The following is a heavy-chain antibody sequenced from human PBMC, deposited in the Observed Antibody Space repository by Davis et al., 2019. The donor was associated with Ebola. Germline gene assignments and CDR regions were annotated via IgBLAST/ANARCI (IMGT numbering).Heavy chain of an antibody. CDR2: ISGSGGST. J-gene: IGHJ4*02. V-gene: IGHV3-23*01. CDR3: ARSKAATPPLLWAPYFDY. CDR1: GFTFSSYA. Sequence: GESLKISCAASGFTFSSYAMSWVRQAPGKGLEWVSAISGSGGSTYYADSVKGRFTISRDNSKNTLYLQMNSLRAEDTAVYYCARSKAATPPLLWAPYFDYWGQGTLVTVSS. D-gene: IGHD2-15*01.